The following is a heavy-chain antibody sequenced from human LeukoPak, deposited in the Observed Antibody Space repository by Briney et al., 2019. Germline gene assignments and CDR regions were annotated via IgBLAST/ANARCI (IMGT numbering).Heavy chain of an antibody. J-gene: IGHJ4*02. CDR3: ARGGVVPAANLDY. D-gene: IGHD2-2*01. CDR1: GGSISSYY. V-gene: IGHV4-59*01. Sequence: NPSETLSLTCTVSGGSISSYYWSWIRQPPGKGLEWIGYIYYSGSTNYNPSLKSRVTISVDTSKNQFSLKLSSVTAADTAVYFCARGGVVPAANLDYWGQGTLVTVSS. CDR2: IYYSGST.